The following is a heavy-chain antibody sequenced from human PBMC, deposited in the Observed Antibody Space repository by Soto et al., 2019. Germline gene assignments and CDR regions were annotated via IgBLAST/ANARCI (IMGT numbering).Heavy chain of an antibody. CDR2: INHSGST. CDR1: GGSFSGYY. Sequence: QVQLEQWGAGLLKPSETLSLTCAVYGGSFSGYYWSWIRQPPGKGLEWIGEINHSGSTNYNPSLKNGVTISVDTSKIQFSLNLYSVTAADTAVYYCARGRWLRQRFDYRGQGTLVTVSS. CDR3: ARGRWLRQRFDY. J-gene: IGHJ4*02. V-gene: IGHV4-34*02. D-gene: IGHD5-12*01.